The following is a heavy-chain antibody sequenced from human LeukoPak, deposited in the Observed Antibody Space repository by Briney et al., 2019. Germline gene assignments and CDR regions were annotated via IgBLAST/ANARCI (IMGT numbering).Heavy chain of an antibody. Sequence: GGSLRLSCEASGFIFDDYALHWVRLAPGKGLEWVSGINGLGGGTAYADSVKGRFTISRDNDKNSLYLQMNSLRVEDTALYFCAKWNRQPLVKGWFDSWGQGTLVTVS. CDR1: GFIFDDYA. CDR2: INGLGGGT. CDR3: AKWNRQPLVKGWFDS. J-gene: IGHJ5*01. V-gene: IGHV3-9*01. D-gene: IGHD6-13*01.